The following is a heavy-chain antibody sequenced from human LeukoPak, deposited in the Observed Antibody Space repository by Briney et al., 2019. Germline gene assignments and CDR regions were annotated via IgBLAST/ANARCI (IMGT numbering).Heavy chain of an antibody. D-gene: IGHD6-6*01. CDR1: GGSISNYH. CDR3: ARGRTYRSSSWFDP. Sequence: SETLSLTCTVSGGSISNYHWSWIRQPPGKGLEWIGYISYSGNTNYNPSLKSRVTISVDTSKNQFSLKLSSVTAADTAVYYCARGRTYRSSSWFDPWGQGTLVTVSS. J-gene: IGHJ5*02. V-gene: IGHV4-59*01. CDR2: ISYSGNT.